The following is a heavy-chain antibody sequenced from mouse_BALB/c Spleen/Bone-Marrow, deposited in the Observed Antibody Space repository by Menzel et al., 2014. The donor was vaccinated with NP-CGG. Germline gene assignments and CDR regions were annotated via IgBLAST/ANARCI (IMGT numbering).Heavy chain of an antibody. CDR3: ARSRDYYDNNSFAY. V-gene: IGHV1-54*03. CDR1: GYVFTDFL. Sequence: QVQLQQSGAELVRPGTSLKVSCQASGYVFTDFLLEWVKQRLGQGLEWVGVINPGSGGTNYNEKFKDKATLTADRSSSTAYMQLSSLTSDDSAVYFCARSRDYYDNNSFAYWGQGTLVTVSA. D-gene: IGHD1-1*01. J-gene: IGHJ3*01. CDR2: INPGSGGT.